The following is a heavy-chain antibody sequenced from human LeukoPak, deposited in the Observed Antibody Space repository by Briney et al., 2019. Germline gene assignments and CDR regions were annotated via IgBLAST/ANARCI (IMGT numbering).Heavy chain of an antibody. J-gene: IGHJ6*03. D-gene: IGHD2-2*02. CDR1: GGTFSSYA. CDR2: IIPIFGTA. Sequence: ASVKVSCKASGGTFSSYAISWVRQAPGQGLEWMGGIIPIFGTANYAQKFQGRVTITTDESTSTAYMELSSLRSEDTAVYYCASSPLVVPAAIRHYYYYYMDVWGKGTTVTVSS. CDR3: ASSPLVVPAAIRHYYYYYMDV. V-gene: IGHV1-69*05.